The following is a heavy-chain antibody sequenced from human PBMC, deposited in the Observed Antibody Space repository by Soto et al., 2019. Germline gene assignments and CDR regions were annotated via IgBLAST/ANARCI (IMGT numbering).Heavy chain of an antibody. CDR2: ISSSGSFK. J-gene: IGHJ4*02. CDR1: GFIFSTNS. V-gene: IGHV3-21*01. Sequence: EVRLVASGGGLVKPGGSLRLSCAASGFIFSTNSMNWVRQVPGKGLQWLSSISSSGSFKSYGDSVKGRFTISRDNAKKSLFLQMNNLRADDTGFYFCARDPPHGGTSSWDADSWGQGTLVTVSS. CDR3: ARDPPHGGTSSWDADS. D-gene: IGHD2-15*01.